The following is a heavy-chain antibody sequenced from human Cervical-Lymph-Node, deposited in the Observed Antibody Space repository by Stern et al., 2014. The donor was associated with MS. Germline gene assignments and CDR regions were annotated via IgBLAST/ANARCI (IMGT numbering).Heavy chain of an antibody. V-gene: IGHV1-69*06. J-gene: IGHJ5*02. Sequence: VQLLESGAEVKKPASSVKVSCKASGGTFNTSAISWVRQAPGQGLEWMGGIIHILGTTNYAQKFQGRVTFTADKSTSTAYMALSGLRYEDTAVYYCARDLGVGPSVSWGQGTVVTVSS. CDR1: GGTFNTSA. CDR2: IIHILGTT. CDR3: ARDLGVGPSVS. D-gene: IGHD5/OR15-5a*01.